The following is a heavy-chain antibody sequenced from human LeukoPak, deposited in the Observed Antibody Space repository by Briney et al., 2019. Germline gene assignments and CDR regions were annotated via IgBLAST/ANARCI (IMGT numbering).Heavy chain of an antibody. Sequence: PGGSLRLSCAGSGFTFSTYWMTWVRQAPGKGLEWVANINQDGGEKYYVDSVRGRFTISRDNAENSLYLQMNSLRAEDTAVYYCARTWMYSNYFRGQGTLVTVSS. CDR2: INQDGGEK. J-gene: IGHJ4*02. CDR3: ARTWMYSNYF. CDR1: GFTFSTYW. V-gene: IGHV3-7*03. D-gene: IGHD4-11*01.